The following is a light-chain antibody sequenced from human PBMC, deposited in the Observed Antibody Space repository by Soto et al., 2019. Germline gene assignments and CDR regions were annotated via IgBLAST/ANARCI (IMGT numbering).Light chain of an antibody. CDR1: SSNIGAGYD. J-gene: IGLJ1*01. CDR3: QSYDSSLSAPYV. Sequence: SVLTQPPSVSGAPGQRATISCTGSSSNIGAGYDVHWYQQLPGTAPKLLIYGNSNRPSGVPDRFSGSKSGTSASLAITGLQAEDEADYYCQSYDSSLSAPYVFGTGTKVTVL. V-gene: IGLV1-40*01. CDR2: GNS.